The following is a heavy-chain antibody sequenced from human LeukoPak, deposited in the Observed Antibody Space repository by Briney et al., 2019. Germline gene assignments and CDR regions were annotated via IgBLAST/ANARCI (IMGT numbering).Heavy chain of an antibody. Sequence: ASVKVSCKVSGYTLTELSIFWVRQAPGKGLEWMGGFNPEDDEAIYAQKFQGRVTMTEDTSTETAYMDLGSLRSEDTAVYYCSTEVQYYYGSGTYSYWGQGTLVTVSS. D-gene: IGHD3-10*01. CDR1: GYTLTELS. J-gene: IGHJ4*02. V-gene: IGHV1-24*01. CDR2: FNPEDDEA. CDR3: STEVQYYYGSGTYSY.